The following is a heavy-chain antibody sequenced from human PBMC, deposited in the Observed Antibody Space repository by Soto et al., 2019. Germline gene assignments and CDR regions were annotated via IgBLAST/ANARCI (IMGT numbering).Heavy chain of an antibody. J-gene: IGHJ4*02. D-gene: IGHD3-22*01. CDR3: VSEYYYESSGRSDY. CDR2: ISSSGSTI. CDR1: GFTFSDYY. V-gene: IGHV3-11*01. Sequence: GGSLRLSCAASGFTFSDYYMSWIRQAPGKGLEWVSYISSSGSTIYYADSVKGRFTISRDNAKNSLYLQMNSLRAEDTAVYYCVSEYYYESSGRSDYWGQGTLVTVSS.